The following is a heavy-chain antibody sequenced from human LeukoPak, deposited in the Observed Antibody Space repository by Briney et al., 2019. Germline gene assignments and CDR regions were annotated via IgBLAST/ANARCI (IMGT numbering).Heavy chain of an antibody. CDR1: GGSFSGYY. V-gene: IGHV4-34*01. CDR3: ARHAARRYYDSSGYYYRYYYYMDV. J-gene: IGHJ6*03. Sequence: SETLSLTCAVYGGSFSGYYWSWIRQPPGKGLEWIGEINHSGSTNYNPSLKSRVTISVDTSKNQFSLKLSSVTAADTAVYYCARHAARRYYDSSGYYYRYYYYMDVWGKGTTVTISS. D-gene: IGHD3-22*01. CDR2: INHSGST.